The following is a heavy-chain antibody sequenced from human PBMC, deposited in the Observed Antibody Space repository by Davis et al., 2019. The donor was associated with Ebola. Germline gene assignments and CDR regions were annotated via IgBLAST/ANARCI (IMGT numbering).Heavy chain of an antibody. Sequence: GGSLRLSCAASGFTFSSYWMSWVRQAPGKGLEWVANIKQDGSEKYYVDSVKGRFTISRDNAKNSLYLQMNSLRAEDTAVYYCAREVGRWLHKGPFDYWGQGTLVTVSS. D-gene: IGHD5-24*01. CDR2: IKQDGSEK. J-gene: IGHJ4*02. V-gene: IGHV3-7*03. CDR3: AREVGRWLHKGPFDY. CDR1: GFTFSSYW.